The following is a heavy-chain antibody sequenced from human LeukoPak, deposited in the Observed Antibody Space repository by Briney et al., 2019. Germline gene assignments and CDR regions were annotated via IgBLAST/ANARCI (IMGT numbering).Heavy chain of an antibody. CDR2: IYSGGST. D-gene: IGHD3-9*01. CDR3: AKSSHYDILTGYSEEDAFDI. J-gene: IGHJ3*02. CDR1: GFTVSSNY. V-gene: IGHV3-53*01. Sequence: GGSLRLSCAASGFTVSSNYMSWVRKAPGKGREGVSVIYSGGSTDYADPEKGRFTISRDNSKITLYLQMNSLRVEDTAVYYCAKSSHYDILTGYSEEDAFDIWGQGTMVTVSS.